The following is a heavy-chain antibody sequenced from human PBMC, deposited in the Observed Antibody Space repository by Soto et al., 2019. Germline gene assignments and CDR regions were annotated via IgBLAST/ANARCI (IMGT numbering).Heavy chain of an antibody. V-gene: IGHV4-31*03. Sequence: SETLSLTCTVSGGSISSGGYYWSWIRQHPGKGLEWIGYIYYSGSTYYNPSLKSRVTISVDTSKNQFSLKLSSVTAADTAVYYCARSYYDGSGYMYYFDYWGQGTLVTVSS. CDR3: ARSYYDGSGYMYYFDY. CDR2: IYYSGST. J-gene: IGHJ4*02. D-gene: IGHD3-22*01. CDR1: GGSISSGGYY.